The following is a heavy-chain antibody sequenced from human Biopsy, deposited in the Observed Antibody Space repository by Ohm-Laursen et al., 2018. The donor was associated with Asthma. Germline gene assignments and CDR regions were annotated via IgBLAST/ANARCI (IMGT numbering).Heavy chain of an antibody. CDR1: AYTFIGYH. D-gene: IGHD7-27*01. J-gene: IGHJ5*02. Sequence: SSVKVSCKASAYTFIGYHLHWVRQAPGAGLEWMGRINPNGGATIYAQKFQGRVTMTRDTSISTAYMELSRLTSDDTAVYYCARVQKSPGDRWFDPWGQGTLVTVSS. CDR2: INPNGGAT. V-gene: IGHV1-2*06. CDR3: ARVQKSPGDRWFDP.